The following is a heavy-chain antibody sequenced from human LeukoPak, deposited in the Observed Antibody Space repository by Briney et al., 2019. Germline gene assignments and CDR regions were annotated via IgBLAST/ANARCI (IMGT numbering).Heavy chain of an antibody. CDR2: IYYTGST. CDR3: ARHVYDFWSGYSTSGAFDI. D-gene: IGHD3-3*01. J-gene: IGHJ3*02. V-gene: IGHV4-59*01. CDR1: GGSINSYY. Sequence: SETLSLTCTVSGGSINSYYWSWIRQPPGKGLEWIGYIYYTGSTNYNPSLESRVTISVDTSKNQFSLKLTSVTAADTAVYYCARHVYDFWSGYSTSGAFDIWGQGTMVTVSS.